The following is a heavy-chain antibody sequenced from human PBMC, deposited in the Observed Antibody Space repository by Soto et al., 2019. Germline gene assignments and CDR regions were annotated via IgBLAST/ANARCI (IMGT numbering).Heavy chain of an antibody. Sequence: EVQLVESGGGLVQPGGSLRLSCAASGFTVSSNYMSWVRQAPGKGLEWVSVIYSGGSTYYADSVKGRFTISRDNSKNTLYLQMNSLRAEDTAVYYCARDSEEGDYRNYYYMDVWGKGTTVTVSS. J-gene: IGHJ6*03. V-gene: IGHV3-66*01. D-gene: IGHD4-17*01. CDR1: GFTVSSNY. CDR3: ARDSEEGDYRNYYYMDV. CDR2: IYSGGST.